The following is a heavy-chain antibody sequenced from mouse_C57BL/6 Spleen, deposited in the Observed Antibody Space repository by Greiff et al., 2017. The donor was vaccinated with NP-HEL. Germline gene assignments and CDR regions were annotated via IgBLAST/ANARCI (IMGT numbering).Heavy chain of an antibody. CDR1: GYTFTDYE. J-gene: IGHJ2*01. V-gene: IGHV1-15*01. CDR2: IDPETGGT. Sequence: LVESGAELVRPGASVTLSCKASGYTFTDYEMHWVKQTPVHGLEWIGAIDPETGGTAYNQKFKGKAILTADKSSSTAYMELRSLTSEDSAVYYCTEGYYADYFDYWGQGTTLTVSS. CDR3: TEGYYADYFDY. D-gene: IGHD2-3*01.